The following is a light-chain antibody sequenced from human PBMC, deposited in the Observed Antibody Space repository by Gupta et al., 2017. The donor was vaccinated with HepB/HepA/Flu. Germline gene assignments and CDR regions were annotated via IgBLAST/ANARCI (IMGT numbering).Light chain of an antibody. CDR3: GGWYDSRSGYV. CDR2: NDN. V-gene: IGLV1-47*02. Sequence: VLPPPPSASWPPGTRVTISCSGSSSNIGNDNAYWYQPPPGTAPKLLIYNDNQRHSGVPDRFSGSKSGTTAALAISGLRSEDEADYYCGGWYDSRSGYVFGAGTKVTVL. CDR1: SSNIGNDN. J-gene: IGLJ1*01.